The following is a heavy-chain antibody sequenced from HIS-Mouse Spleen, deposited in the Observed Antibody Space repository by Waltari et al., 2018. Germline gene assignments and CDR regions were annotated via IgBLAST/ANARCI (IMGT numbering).Heavy chain of an antibody. CDR3: AREKSSSSWYNWFDP. CDR2: INHSGST. Sequence: QVQLQQWGAGLLKPSETLSLTCAVYAGSFRGSYWSWIRHPPGKGLEWIGEINHSGSTNYNPSLKSRVTISVDTSKNQFSLKLSSVTAADTAVYYCAREKSSSSWYNWFDPWGQGTLVTVSS. CDR1: AGSFRGSY. D-gene: IGHD6-13*01. J-gene: IGHJ5*02. V-gene: IGHV4-34*01.